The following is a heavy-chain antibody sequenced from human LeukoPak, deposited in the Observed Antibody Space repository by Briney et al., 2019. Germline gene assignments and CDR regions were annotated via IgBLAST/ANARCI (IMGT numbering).Heavy chain of an antibody. CDR3: ARLPTFYYDSSGYHYDY. CDR1: GFTFNNYA. V-gene: IGHV3-23*01. CDR2: ISGSGPST. J-gene: IGHJ4*02. Sequence: GGSLRLSCVASGFTFNNYAMSWVRQAPGKGLEWVSSISGSGPSTDYTDAVKGRFIISRDKSKNTLHLQMNSLRAEDTALYYCARLPTFYYDSSGYHYDYWGQGTLVTVSS. D-gene: IGHD3-22*01.